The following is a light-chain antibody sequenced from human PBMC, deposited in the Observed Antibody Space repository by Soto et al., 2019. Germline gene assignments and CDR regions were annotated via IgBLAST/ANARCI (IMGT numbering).Light chain of an antibody. CDR1: QSIGGW. J-gene: IGKJ1*01. CDR2: KAS. CDR3: QQYNSYSWT. Sequence: DIQMTQPPSTLSASVVDRVTITCRASQSIGGWLAWYQQKPGKAPKLLIYKASSLESGVPSRFSGSGSGTEFTLTISSLQPDDFATYYCQQYNSYSWTFGQGTKVDIK. V-gene: IGKV1-5*03.